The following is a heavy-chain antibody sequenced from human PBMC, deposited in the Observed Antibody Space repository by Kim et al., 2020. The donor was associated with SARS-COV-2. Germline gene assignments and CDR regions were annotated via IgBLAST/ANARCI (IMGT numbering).Heavy chain of an antibody. D-gene: IGHD3-10*01. CDR2: ISSSSSTI. CDR1: GFTFSSYS. CDR3: ARDGTLLWFGDGDYYGMDV. J-gene: IGHJ6*02. Sequence: GGSLRLSCAASGFTFSSYSMNWVRQAPGKGLEWVSYISSSSSTIYYADSVKGRFTISRDNAKNSLYLQMNSLRDEDTAVYYCARDGTLLWFGDGDYYGMDVWGQGTTVTVSS. V-gene: IGHV3-48*02.